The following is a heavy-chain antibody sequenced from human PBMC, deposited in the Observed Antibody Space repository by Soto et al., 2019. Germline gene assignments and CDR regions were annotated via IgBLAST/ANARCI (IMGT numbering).Heavy chain of an antibody. CDR1: GFTFSSYA. CDR3: ARSPITMVRGVINLRAFDI. V-gene: IGHV3-64*01. Sequence: GGSLRLSCAASGFTFSSYAMHWVRQAPGKGLDYVSAISSNGGSTYYANSVKGRFTISRDNSKNTLYLQMGSLRAEDMAVYYCARSPITMVRGVINLRAFDIWGQGTMVTVSS. J-gene: IGHJ3*02. D-gene: IGHD3-10*01. CDR2: ISSNGGST.